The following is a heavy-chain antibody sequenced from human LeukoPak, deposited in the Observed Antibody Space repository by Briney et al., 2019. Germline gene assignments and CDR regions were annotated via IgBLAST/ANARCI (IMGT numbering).Heavy chain of an antibody. CDR1: GGSISSGGYS. CDR3: ARQDWQQLVPYFDY. D-gene: IGHD6-13*01. J-gene: IGHJ4*02. CDR2: IYYSGST. Sequence: KPSETLSLTCAVSGGSISSGGYSWSWIRQPPGKGLEWIGYIYYSGSTNYNPSLKSRVTISVDTSKNQFSLKLSSVTAADTAVYYCARQDWQQLVPYFDYWGQGTLVTVSS. V-gene: IGHV4-61*08.